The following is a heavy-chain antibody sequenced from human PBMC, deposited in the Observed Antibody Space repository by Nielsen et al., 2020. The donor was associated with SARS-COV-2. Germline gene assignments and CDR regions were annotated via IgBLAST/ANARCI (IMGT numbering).Heavy chain of an antibody. Sequence: SETLSLTCTVSGGSISSYYWSWIRQPPGKGLEWIGYIYYSGSTNYNPSLKSRVTISVDTSKNQFSLKLSSVTAADTAVYYCARDMVDPSLRFSEGFDPWGQGTLVTVSS. V-gene: IGHV4-59*13. CDR3: ARDMVDPSLRFSEGFDP. CDR2: IYYSGST. D-gene: IGHD3-3*01. CDR1: GGSISSYY. J-gene: IGHJ5*02.